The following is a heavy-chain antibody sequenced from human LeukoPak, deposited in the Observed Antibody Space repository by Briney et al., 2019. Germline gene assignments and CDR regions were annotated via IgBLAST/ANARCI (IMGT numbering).Heavy chain of an antibody. CDR3: ARRYCIGGNCRYSDH. Sequence: GGSLRLSCAASGFTFSDHYMDWVRQAPGKGLEWVGRTTNKAHSYTTEYAASVKGRFTISRDDSKNSLYLQMNSLKTEDTAVYYCARRYCIGGNCRYSDHWGQGTLVTVSS. J-gene: IGHJ4*02. CDR1: GFTFSDHY. CDR2: TTNKAHSYTT. V-gene: IGHV3-72*01. D-gene: IGHD2-15*01.